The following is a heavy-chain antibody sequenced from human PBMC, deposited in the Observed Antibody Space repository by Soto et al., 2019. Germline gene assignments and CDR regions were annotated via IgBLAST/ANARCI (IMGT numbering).Heavy chain of an antibody. D-gene: IGHD3-10*01. Sequence: EVQLVESGGGLVQPGGSRRLSCAASGFTFSSYWMSWVRQAPGKGLEWVANIKQDGSEKYYVDSVKGRFTVSRDNAKNSLYLQMNSLRAEETAVYYCASLMWYYSHGRVKGFDYWGQGTLVTVSS. J-gene: IGHJ4*02. V-gene: IGHV3-7*01. CDR3: ASLMWYYSHGRVKGFDY. CDR1: GFTFSSYW. CDR2: IKQDGSEK.